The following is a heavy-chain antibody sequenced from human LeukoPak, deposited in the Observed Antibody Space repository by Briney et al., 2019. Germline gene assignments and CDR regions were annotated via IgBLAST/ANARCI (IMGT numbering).Heavy chain of an antibody. Sequence: ASVKVSCKASGYTFTGYYMHWVRQAPGQGLEWMGWINPNSGGTNYAQKFQGRVTMTRDTSISTAYMELSRLRSDDTAVYYCARVGRVCGGDCSSLDHWGQGTLVTVSS. CDR1: GYTFTGYY. J-gene: IGHJ4*02. V-gene: IGHV1-2*02. CDR2: INPNSGGT. CDR3: ARVGRVCGGDCSSLDH. D-gene: IGHD2-21*02.